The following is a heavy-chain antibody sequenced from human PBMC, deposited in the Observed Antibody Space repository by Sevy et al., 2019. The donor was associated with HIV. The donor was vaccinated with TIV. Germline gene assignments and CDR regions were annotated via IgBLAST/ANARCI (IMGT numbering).Heavy chain of an antibody. J-gene: IGHJ4*02. V-gene: IGHV3-30*04. D-gene: IGHD3-16*01. CDR1: GFTCNIFP. CDR3: ARERKGGGLDY. Sequence: GGSLRLSCAASGFTCNIFPLHWVRQAPGTGLAWVTIMSFDGKYKYYADSVRGRFTISRDNSKNTLYLQMNNLRPGDTAIYYCARERKGGGLDYWGQGTLVTVSS. CDR2: MSFDGKYK.